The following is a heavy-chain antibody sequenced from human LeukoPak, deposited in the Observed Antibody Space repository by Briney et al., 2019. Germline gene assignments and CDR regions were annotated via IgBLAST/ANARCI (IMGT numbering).Heavy chain of an antibody. V-gene: IGHV4-30-2*01. D-gene: IGHD2/OR15-2a*01. Sequence: SETLSLTCAVYGGSFSSGGYSWSWIRQPPGKGLEWIGYIYHSGTTYYNPSLKSRVTISVDRSKNQFSLNLSSVTAADTAVYYCARLTTNDWYFDLWGRGTLVTVSS. CDR3: ARLTTNDWYFDL. J-gene: IGHJ2*01. CDR1: GGSFSSGGYS. CDR2: IYHSGTT.